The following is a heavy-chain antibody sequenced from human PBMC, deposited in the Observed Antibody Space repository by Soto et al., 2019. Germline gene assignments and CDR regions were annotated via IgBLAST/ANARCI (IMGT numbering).Heavy chain of an antibody. CDR2: IKSKTDGGTT. V-gene: IGHV3-15*07. CDR1: GFTFSNAW. Sequence: GGSLRLSCAASGFTFSNAWMNWVRQAPGKGLEWVGRIKSKTDGGTTDYAAPVKGRFTISRDDSKNTLYLQMNSLKTEDTAVYYCTTRQGSKCSGGSCYSFTDYWGQGTLVTVSS. J-gene: IGHJ4*02. CDR3: TTRQGSKCSGGSCYSFTDY. D-gene: IGHD2-15*01.